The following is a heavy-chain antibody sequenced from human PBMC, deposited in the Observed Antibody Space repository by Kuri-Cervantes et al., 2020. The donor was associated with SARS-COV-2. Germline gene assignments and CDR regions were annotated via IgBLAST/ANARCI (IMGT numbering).Heavy chain of an antibody. D-gene: IGHD4-23*01. Sequence: GESLKISCAASGFTVSSNYMSWVRQAPGKGLEWVSVIYSGGSTYYADSAKGRFTISRDNSKNTLYLQMNSLRAEDTAVYYCAREVRTVGYYYYMDVWGKGTTVTVSS. CDR2: IYSGGST. CDR1: GFTVSSNY. J-gene: IGHJ6*03. CDR3: AREVRTVGYYYYMDV. V-gene: IGHV3-53*01.